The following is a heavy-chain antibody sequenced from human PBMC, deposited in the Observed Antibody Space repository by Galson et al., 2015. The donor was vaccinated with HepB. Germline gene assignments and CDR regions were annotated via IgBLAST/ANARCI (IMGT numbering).Heavy chain of an antibody. D-gene: IGHD3-22*01. Sequence: SVKVSCKASGYTFTSYYMHWVRQAPGQGLEWMGIINPSGGSTSYAQKFQGRVTMTRDTSTSTVYMELSSLRSEDTAVYYCARTPPLLRGYYYMDVWGKGTTVTVSS. J-gene: IGHJ6*03. CDR1: GYTFTSYY. CDR2: INPSGGST. CDR3: ARTPPLLRGYYYMDV. V-gene: IGHV1-46*01.